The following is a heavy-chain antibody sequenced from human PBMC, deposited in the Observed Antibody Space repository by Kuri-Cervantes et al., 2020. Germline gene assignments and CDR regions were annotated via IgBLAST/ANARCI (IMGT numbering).Heavy chain of an antibody. CDR3: ARAWFGEQWPGFDY. J-gene: IGHJ4*02. CDR1: GGSISSYY. Sequence: SETLSLTCTVSGGSISSYYWSWIRQPAGKGLEWIGSIYHSGSTYYNPSLKSRVTISVDTSKNQFSLKLSSVTAADTAVYHCARAWFGEQWPGFDYWGQGTLVTVSS. D-gene: IGHD3-10*01. V-gene: IGHV4-4*07. CDR2: IYHSGST.